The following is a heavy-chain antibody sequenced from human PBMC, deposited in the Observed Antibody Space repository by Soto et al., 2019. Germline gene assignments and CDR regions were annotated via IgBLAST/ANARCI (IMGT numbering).Heavy chain of an antibody. CDR1: GGSISSSSYY. Sequence: SETLSLTCTVSGGSISSSSYYWGWIRQPPGKGLEWIGSIYYSGSTYYNPSLKSRVTISVDTSKNQFSLKLSSVTAADTAVYYCARLGPWFGELYIDYWGQGTLVTVSS. V-gene: IGHV4-39*01. CDR2: IYYSGST. J-gene: IGHJ4*02. D-gene: IGHD3-10*01. CDR3: ARLGPWFGELYIDY.